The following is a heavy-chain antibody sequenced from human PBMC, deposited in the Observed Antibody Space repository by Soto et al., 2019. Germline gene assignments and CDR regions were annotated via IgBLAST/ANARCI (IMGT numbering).Heavy chain of an antibody. CDR1: GGSISSSSYY. CDR3: ASLPAAAGTYYYYGMDV. CDR2: IYYSGGT. J-gene: IGHJ6*02. Sequence: SETLSLTCTVSGGSISSSSYYWGWIRQPPGKGLEWIGSIYYSGGTYYNPSLKSRVTISVDTSKNQFSLKLSSVTAADTAVYYCASLPAAAGTYYYYGMDVWGQGTTVTVSS. V-gene: IGHV4-39*01. D-gene: IGHD6-13*01.